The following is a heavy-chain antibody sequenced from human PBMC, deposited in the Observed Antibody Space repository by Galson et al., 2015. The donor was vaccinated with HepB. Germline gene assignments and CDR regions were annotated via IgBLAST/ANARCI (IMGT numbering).Heavy chain of an antibody. CDR3: ARDLRAAVVVPAY. J-gene: IGHJ4*02. D-gene: IGHD2-2*01. Sequence: SLRLSCAASGFTFSSYSMNWVRQAPGKGLEWVSSISSSSSYIYYADSVKGRFTISRDNAKNSLYLQMNSLRAEDTAVYYCARDLRAAVVVPAYWGQGTLVTVSS. CDR2: ISSSSSYI. CDR1: GFTFSSYS. V-gene: IGHV3-21*01.